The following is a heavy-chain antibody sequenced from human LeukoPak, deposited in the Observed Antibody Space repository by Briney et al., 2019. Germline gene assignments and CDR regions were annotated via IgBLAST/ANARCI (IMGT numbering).Heavy chain of an antibody. CDR3: ARGGIIMFRGVIITKALDY. Sequence: GASVTVSCKASGYTFTGYYIHWVRQAPGQGLEWMGWLNPDSGGTNYAQNFQGRVTMTRDTSISAAYMELSRLRSDDTAVYFCARGGIIMFRGVIITKALDYWGQGTLVTVSS. V-gene: IGHV1-2*02. D-gene: IGHD3-16*02. CDR1: GYTFTGYY. CDR2: LNPDSGGT. J-gene: IGHJ4*02.